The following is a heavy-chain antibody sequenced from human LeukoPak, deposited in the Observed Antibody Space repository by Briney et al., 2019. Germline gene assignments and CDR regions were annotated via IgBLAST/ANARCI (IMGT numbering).Heavy chain of an antibody. CDR2: ISHDGSDK. Sequence: GGSLRLSCAASGFSSSTYGLNWVRQAPGKGLEWVAVISHDGSDKYYADSVKGRFTISRDNSKNTLYLQMTSLRPEDTALYYCAKVPGDGRPGYWGQGIMVTVSS. V-gene: IGHV3-30*18. D-gene: IGHD2-21*01. CDR1: GFSSSTYG. J-gene: IGHJ4*02. CDR3: AKVPGDGRPGY.